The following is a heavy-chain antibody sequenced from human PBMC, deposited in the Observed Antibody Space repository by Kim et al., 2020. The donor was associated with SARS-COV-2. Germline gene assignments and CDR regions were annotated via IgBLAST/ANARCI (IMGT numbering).Heavy chain of an antibody. J-gene: IGHJ4*02. V-gene: IGHV3-74*01. D-gene: IGHD6-19*01. CDR3: ARRVRSSGWYFYDYFDY. Sequence: GGSLRLSCAASGFTFSSYWMHWVRQAPGKGLVWVSRINSDGSSTSYADSVKGRFTISRDNAKNTLYLQMNSLRAEDTAVYYCARRVRSSGWYFYDYFDYWGQGTLVTVSS. CDR2: INSDGSST. CDR1: GFTFSSYW.